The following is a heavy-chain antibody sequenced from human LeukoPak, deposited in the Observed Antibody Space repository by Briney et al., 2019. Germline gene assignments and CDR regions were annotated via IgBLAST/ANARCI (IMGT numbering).Heavy chain of an antibody. Sequence: ASVKVSCKASGYTFTSYGISWVRQAPGQGLEWMGWISAYNGNTNYAQKLQGRVTMTTDTSTSTAYMELSSLRSDDTAVYYCARDVSYDSSGYSGYWGQGTLVTVSS. J-gene: IGHJ4*02. CDR3: ARDVSYDSSGYSGY. CDR2: ISAYNGNT. CDR1: GYTFTSYG. V-gene: IGHV1-18*01. D-gene: IGHD3-22*01.